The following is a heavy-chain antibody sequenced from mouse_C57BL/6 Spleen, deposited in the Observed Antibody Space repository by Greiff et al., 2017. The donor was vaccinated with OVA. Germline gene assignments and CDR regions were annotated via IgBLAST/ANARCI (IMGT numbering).Heavy chain of an antibody. CDR3: AREDYESNYAWFAY. V-gene: IGHV1-4*01. CDR2: INPSSGYT. D-gene: IGHD2-5*01. J-gene: IGHJ3*01. CDR1: GYTFTSYT. Sequence: VKVVESGAELARPGASVKMSCKASGYTFTSYTMHWVKQRPGQGLEWIGYINPSSGYTKYNQKFKDKATLTADKSSSTAYMQLSSLTSEDSAVYYCAREDYESNYAWFAYWGQGTLVTVSA.